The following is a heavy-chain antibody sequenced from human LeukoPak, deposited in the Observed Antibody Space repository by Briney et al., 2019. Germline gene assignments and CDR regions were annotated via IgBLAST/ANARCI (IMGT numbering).Heavy chain of an antibody. D-gene: IGHD6-19*01. CDR1: GFTFSSYG. J-gene: IGHJ4*02. CDR2: IWYDGSNK. V-gene: IGHV3-33*06. Sequence: GGSLRLSCAASGFTFSSYGMHWVRQAPGKGLEWVAVIWYDGSNKYYADSVKGRFTISRDNSKNTLYLQMNSLRAEDTAVYYCAKDHGYSSGWYYYWGQGTLVTVSS. CDR3: AKDHGYSSGWYYY.